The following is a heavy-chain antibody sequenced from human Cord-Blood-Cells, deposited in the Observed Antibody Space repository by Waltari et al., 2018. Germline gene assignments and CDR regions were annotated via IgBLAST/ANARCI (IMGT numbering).Heavy chain of an antibody. D-gene: IGHD2-2*01. Sequence: QVQLVQSGAEVKKPGASVKVSCKASGYTFTSYGISWVRQAPGQGLEWMGWISAYSGNTNYAQKLQGRVTMTTDTSTSTAYMELRSLRSDDTAVYYCARDERYCSSTSCYEYFQHWGQGTLVTVSS. J-gene: IGHJ1*01. CDR1: GYTFTSYG. CDR3: ARDERYCSSTSCYEYFQH. CDR2: ISAYSGNT. V-gene: IGHV1-18*01.